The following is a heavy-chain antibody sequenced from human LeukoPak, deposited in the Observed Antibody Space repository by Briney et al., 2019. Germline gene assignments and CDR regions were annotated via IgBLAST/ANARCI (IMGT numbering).Heavy chain of an antibody. CDR1: GLTFSSYA. J-gene: IGHJ4*02. D-gene: IGHD5-24*01. Sequence: PGGSLRLSCAASGLTFSSYAMSWVRQAPGKGLEWVSAIGGSGGSTNYADSVEGRFTISRDNSKNTLYLQMNSRRAEDTALYYCAKDRDGYMGAFDYWGQGTLVTVSS. CDR3: AKDRDGYMGAFDY. V-gene: IGHV3-23*01. CDR2: IGGSGGST.